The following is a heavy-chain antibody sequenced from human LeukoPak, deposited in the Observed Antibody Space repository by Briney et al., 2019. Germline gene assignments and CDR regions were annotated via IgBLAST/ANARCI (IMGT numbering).Heavy chain of an antibody. CDR3: ARRRSSSWPLKYNWFDP. D-gene: IGHD6-13*01. Sequence: PSETLPLTCAVSGGSFSGSYWSWSWIRQPPGKGLEWIGEIKYSGTTNYNPSLKSRVTIAVDTSKNQFSLKLSSVTAADTAVYYCARRRSSSWPLKYNWFDPWGQGTLVTVSS. V-gene: IGHV4-34*01. CDR2: IKYSGTT. CDR1: GGSFSGSYWS. J-gene: IGHJ5*02.